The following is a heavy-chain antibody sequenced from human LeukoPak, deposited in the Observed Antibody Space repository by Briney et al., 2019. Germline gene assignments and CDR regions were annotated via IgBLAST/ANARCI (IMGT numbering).Heavy chain of an antibody. V-gene: IGHV1-69*13. Sequence: SVKVSCKASRGTFSSYAISWVRQAPGQGLEWMGGIIPIFGTASYAQKFQGRVTITADESTSTAYMALSSLRSEDTAVYYCARDLTMVRGARYRPYNWFAPWGQGTLVTVSS. CDR3: ARDLTMVRGARYRPYNWFAP. J-gene: IGHJ5*02. CDR2: IIPIFGTA. CDR1: RGTFSSYA. D-gene: IGHD3-10*01.